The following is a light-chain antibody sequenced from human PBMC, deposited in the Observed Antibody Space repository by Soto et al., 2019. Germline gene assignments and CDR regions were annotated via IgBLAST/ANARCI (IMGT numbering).Light chain of an antibody. CDR3: QQYDSSHGT. Sequence: EIVLTQAPATPSLSPGERAPLSCRASPSVSSSYLTWFQQKSGQAPRLLIFASSTRATGIPARFSGSGSGTDFTLTISRLEPEDFAVYYCQQYDSSHGTFGQGTKVDIK. CDR2: ASS. J-gene: IGKJ1*01. CDR1: PSVSSSY. V-gene: IGKV3-20*01.